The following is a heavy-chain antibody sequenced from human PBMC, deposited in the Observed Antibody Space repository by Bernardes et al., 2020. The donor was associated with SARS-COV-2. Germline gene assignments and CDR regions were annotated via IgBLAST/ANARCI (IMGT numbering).Heavy chain of an antibody. CDR2: ISCSGNNI. CDR1: VFTFSSYG. V-gene: IGHV3-48*02. Sequence: GGSLRLSCAASVFTFSSYGMTWVRQAPAKGLEWVSHISCSGNNIYDADSVKGRFTISRDNAKNSLYLQMNSLRHDDTAVYFWARSVVVPAAMWEYYYALDVWGQGTTVTGS. J-gene: IGHJ6*02. D-gene: IGHD2-2*01. CDR3: ARSVVVPAAMWEYYYALDV.